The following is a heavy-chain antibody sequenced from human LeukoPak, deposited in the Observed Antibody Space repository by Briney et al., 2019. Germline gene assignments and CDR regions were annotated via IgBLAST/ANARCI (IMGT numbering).Heavy chain of an antibody. CDR2: IYYSGST. CDR3: ASSSLRGSGSLSAFDI. V-gene: IGHV4-59*08. Sequence: SETLSLTCTVSGGSISSYYWSWIRQPPGKGLESIGYIYYSGSTNYNPSLKSRVTISVDTSKNQFSLKLSSVTAADTAVYYCASSSLRGSGSLSAFDIWGQGTMVTVSS. J-gene: IGHJ3*02. CDR1: GGSISSYY. D-gene: IGHD3-10*01.